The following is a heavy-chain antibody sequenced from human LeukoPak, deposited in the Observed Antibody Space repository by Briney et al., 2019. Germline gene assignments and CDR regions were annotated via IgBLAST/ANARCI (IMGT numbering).Heavy chain of an antibody. D-gene: IGHD3-22*01. CDR1: GFTFSSYA. J-gene: IGHJ4*02. Sequence: GGSLRLSCAASGFTFSSYAMSWVRQAPGKGLEWVSTISGSGGSTSYADSVKGRFTISRDNSKNTLYLQMNVLRAEDSAVYFCAKADRRWATYYYDTSGYYYDYWGQGTLVTVSS. V-gene: IGHV3-23*01. CDR2: ISGSGGST. CDR3: AKADRRWATYYYDTSGYYYDY.